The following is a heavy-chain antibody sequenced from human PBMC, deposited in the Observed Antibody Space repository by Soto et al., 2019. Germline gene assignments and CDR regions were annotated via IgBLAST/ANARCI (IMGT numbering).Heavy chain of an antibody. CDR1: GGSISSYY. D-gene: IGHD1-26*01. Sequence: QVQLQESGPGLVKPSETLSLTCTVYGGSISSYYWSWIRQPPGKGLEWIGYIYYSGSTNYNPSLKSRVTIAVDTSKNQFPLKLSSVTAAGAAVYYWARWVERGATPSGYWGQGTLVTVSS. CDR3: ARWVERGATPSGY. J-gene: IGHJ4*02. V-gene: IGHV4-59*01. CDR2: IYYSGST.